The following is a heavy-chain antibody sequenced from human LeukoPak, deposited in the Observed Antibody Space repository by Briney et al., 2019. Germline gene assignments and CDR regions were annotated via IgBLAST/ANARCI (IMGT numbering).Heavy chain of an antibody. D-gene: IGHD3-22*01. V-gene: IGHV3-49*04. CDR1: GFTFGDYA. Sequence: GGSLRLSCTASGFTFGDYAMSWVRQAPGKGLEWVGFIRSKAYGGTTEYAASVKGGFTISRDDSKSIAYLQMNSLKTEDTAVYYCTRGRDYYDSSGFDYWGQGTLVTVSS. CDR3: TRGRDYYDSSGFDY. J-gene: IGHJ4*02. CDR2: IRSKAYGGTT.